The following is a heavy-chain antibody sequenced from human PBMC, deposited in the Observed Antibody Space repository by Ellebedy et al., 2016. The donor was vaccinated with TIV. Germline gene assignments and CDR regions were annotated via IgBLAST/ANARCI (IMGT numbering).Heavy chain of an antibody. Sequence: AASVKVSCKASGYTFTGSFMHWVRQAPGHGLEWMGWINPRNDVTIYAQNFQGRVTMTTDTSISTAYMELRGLRSDDTAIYYCAISVWPGYFDFWGRGSLVTVSS. D-gene: IGHD2-21*01. CDR2: INPRNDVT. CDR1: GYTFTGSF. J-gene: IGHJ4*02. V-gene: IGHV1-2*02. CDR3: AISVWPGYFDF.